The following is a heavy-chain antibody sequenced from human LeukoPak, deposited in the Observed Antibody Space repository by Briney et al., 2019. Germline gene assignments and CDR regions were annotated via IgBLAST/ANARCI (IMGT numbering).Heavy chain of an antibody. CDR3: ASGELRYFDWLLHDAFDI. CDR1: GGSISSSSYY. Sequence: SETLSLTCTVSGGSISSSSYYWGWIRQPPGKGLEWIGGIYYSGSTYYNPSLKSRVTISVDTSKNQFSLKLSSVTAADTAVYYCASGELRYFDWLLHDAFDIWGQGTMVTVSS. J-gene: IGHJ3*02. V-gene: IGHV4-39*07. CDR2: IYYSGST. D-gene: IGHD3-9*01.